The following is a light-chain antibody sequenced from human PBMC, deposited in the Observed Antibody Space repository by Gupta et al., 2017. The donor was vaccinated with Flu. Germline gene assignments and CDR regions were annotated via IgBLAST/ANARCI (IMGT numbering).Light chain of an antibody. CDR2: GAS. Sequence: EIVLTQSPGTLSLSPGERATLSCRASQSVRSSYLAWYQQKPGQAPRLLIYGASSRATGIPDRFSGSGSGTEFTLTISRLEPEDFAVYYCQQKGSSPKTFGQGTKVEIK. CDR3: QQKGSSPKT. CDR1: QSVRSSY. J-gene: IGKJ1*01. V-gene: IGKV3-20*01.